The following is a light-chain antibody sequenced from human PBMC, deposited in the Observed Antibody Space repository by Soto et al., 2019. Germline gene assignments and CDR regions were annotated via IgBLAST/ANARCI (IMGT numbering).Light chain of an antibody. Sequence: DIQMNHSPSSLSAFVGDRVTITCRASQDIKKYLSWFQQKPGKAPKYLIYGESSLHRVVPSKFTGSGSGTHFARNISILQHEDFATYCCHPYTSYPLTFGGWTKV. CDR2: GES. CDR3: HPYTSYPLT. J-gene: IGKJ4*01. V-gene: IGKV1-16*02. CDR1: QDIKKY.